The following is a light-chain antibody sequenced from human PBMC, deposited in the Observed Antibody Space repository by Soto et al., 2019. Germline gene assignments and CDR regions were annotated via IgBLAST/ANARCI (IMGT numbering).Light chain of an antibody. CDR3: SSFTARSTVV. V-gene: IGLV2-8*01. CDR2: EVS. Sequence: QSALTQPPSASGSPGQSVTISCTGTSTDVGGYNYVSWYQQHPGKVPKLIIYEVSKWPSGVPDRFSGSKSGNTASLTVSGLQAEDEADYYCSSFTARSTVVFGGGTKLTVL. CDR1: STDVGGYNY. J-gene: IGLJ2*01.